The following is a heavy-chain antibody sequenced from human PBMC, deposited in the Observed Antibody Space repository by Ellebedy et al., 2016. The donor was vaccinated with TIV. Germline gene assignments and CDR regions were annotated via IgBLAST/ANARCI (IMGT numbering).Heavy chain of an antibody. CDR3: AREPDRDYGGNLFDY. V-gene: IGHV1-18*04. D-gene: IGHD4-23*01. CDR1: GYTFTGYY. CDR2: ISAYNGNT. J-gene: IGHJ4*02. Sequence: AASVKVSCKASGYTFTGYYMHWVRQAPGQGLEWMGWISAYNGNTNYAQKLQGRVTMNTDTSTSTAYLELRSLRSDDTAVYYCAREPDRDYGGNLFDYWGQGTLVTVSS.